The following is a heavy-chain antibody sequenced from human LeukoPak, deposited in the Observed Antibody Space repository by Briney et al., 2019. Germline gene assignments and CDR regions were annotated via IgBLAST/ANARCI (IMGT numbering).Heavy chain of an antibody. CDR2: ISAYNGNT. D-gene: IGHD3-16*02. CDR1: GYTFSSYG. J-gene: IGHJ6*02. CDR3: ARGGPYDYVWGSYRLHYYYGMDV. V-gene: IGHV1-18*01. Sequence: ASVKVSCKASGYTFSSYGISWVRQAPGQGLEWMGWISAYNGNTNYAQKLQGRVTMTTDTSTSTAYMELSSLRSEDTAVYYCARGGPYDYVWGSYRLHYYYGMDVWGQGTTVTVSS.